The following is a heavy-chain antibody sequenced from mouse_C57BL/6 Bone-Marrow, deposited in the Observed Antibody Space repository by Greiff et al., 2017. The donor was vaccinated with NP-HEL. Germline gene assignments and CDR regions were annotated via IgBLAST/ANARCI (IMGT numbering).Heavy chain of an antibody. CDR3: ARVSDGYYKGY. CDR1: GFNIKDYY. D-gene: IGHD2-3*01. J-gene: IGHJ2*01. Sequence: DVKLQESGAELVKPGASVKLSCTASGFNIKDYYMHWVKQRTEQGLAWIGRIDPEAGETKYAPKFQGKATITADTSSNTAYLQLSSLTSEDTAVYYCARVSDGYYKGYWGQGTTLTVSS. V-gene: IGHV14-2*01. CDR2: IDPEAGET.